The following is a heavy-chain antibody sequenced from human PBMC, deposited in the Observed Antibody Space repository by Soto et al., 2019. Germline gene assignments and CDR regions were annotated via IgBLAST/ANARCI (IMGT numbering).Heavy chain of an antibody. CDR3: AIEYSSSPPYYPIGY. V-gene: IGHV1-69*01. CDR1: GGTFSSYS. D-gene: IGHD6-6*01. J-gene: IGHJ4*02. Sequence: QVQLVQSGAEVKKPGSSVKVSCKASGGTFSSYSISWVRQAPGQGLEWMGGIIPIFGTANYAQKFQGRVTTTADESTSTAYMELRSLRSEDTAVYYCAIEYSSSPPYYPIGYWCQGTLVTVSS. CDR2: IIPIFGTA.